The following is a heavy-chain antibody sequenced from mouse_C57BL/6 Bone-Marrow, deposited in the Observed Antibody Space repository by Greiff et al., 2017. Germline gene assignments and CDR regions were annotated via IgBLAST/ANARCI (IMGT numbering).Heavy chain of an antibody. CDR2: IYPRDGST. V-gene: IGHV1-85*01. D-gene: IGHD1-1*01. CDR3: AKEELDVSSGDYDLEV. CDR1: GYTFTSYD. J-gene: IGHJ1*03. Sequence: VQLQQSGPELVKPGASVKLSCKASGYTFTSYDINWVKQRPGQGLEWIGWIYPRDGSTRYNEKFKGKATLTVDTSSSTAYMELHSLTSEDSAVYFCAKEELDVSSGDYDLEVWGKGTSVTVSS.